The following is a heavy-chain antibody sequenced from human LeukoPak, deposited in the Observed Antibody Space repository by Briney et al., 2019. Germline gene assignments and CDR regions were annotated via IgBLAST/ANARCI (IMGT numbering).Heavy chain of an antibody. J-gene: IGHJ6*04. CDR3: ASTMVRGVNTHYYYGMDV. CDR2: IYHSGST. V-gene: IGHV4-30-2*01. Sequence: PSQTLSLTCAVSGCSISSGGYSWSWIRQPPGKGLEWIGYIYHSGSTYYNPSLKSRFTISVDRSKNQFSLKLSSVTAADTAVYYCASTMVRGVNTHYYYGMDVWGKGTTVTVSS. CDR1: GCSISSGGYS. D-gene: IGHD3-10*01.